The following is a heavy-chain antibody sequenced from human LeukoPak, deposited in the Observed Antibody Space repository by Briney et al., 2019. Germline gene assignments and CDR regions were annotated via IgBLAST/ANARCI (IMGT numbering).Heavy chain of an antibody. CDR1: GGSISSYY. CDR3: ARGPMIVPAARAYYYYYMDV. J-gene: IGHJ6*03. CDR2: ICTSGST. V-gene: IGHV4-4*07. Sequence: ASETLSLTCTVSGGSISSYYWSWIRQPAGKGLEWIGRICTSGSTNYNPSLKSRVTMSVDTSKNQFSLKLSSVTAADTAVYYCARGPMIVPAARAYYYYYMDVWGKGTTVTVSS. D-gene: IGHD2-2*01.